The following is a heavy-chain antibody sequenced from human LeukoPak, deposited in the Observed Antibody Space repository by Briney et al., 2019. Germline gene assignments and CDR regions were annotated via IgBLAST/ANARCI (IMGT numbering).Heavy chain of an antibody. J-gene: IGHJ4*02. V-gene: IGHV3-7*01. CDR1: GFTFSSYW. CDR3: ARDPTHSYGSGSYYSY. D-gene: IGHD3-10*01. Sequence: GGSLRLSCAASGFTFSSYWMSWVRQAPGKGLEWVANIKQDGSEKYYVDSVKGRFTISRDNAKNSLYLQMNSLRVEDTAVYYCARDPTHSYGSGSYYSYWGQGTLVTVSS. CDR2: IKQDGSEK.